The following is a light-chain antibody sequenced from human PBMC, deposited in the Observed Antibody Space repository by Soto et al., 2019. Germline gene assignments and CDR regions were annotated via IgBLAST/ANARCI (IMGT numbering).Light chain of an antibody. CDR1: SSDVGGYNY. V-gene: IGLV2-11*01. J-gene: IGLJ2*01. CDR3: CSYAGNNAVV. Sequence: QSVLTQPRSVSGSPGQSVTMSCTGTSSDVGGYNYVSWYQQYPGKAPKLMIYDVTKRPSGVPDRFSGSKSGNTASLTISGLQIEDEADYFCCSYAGNNAVVFGGGTKLTVL. CDR2: DVT.